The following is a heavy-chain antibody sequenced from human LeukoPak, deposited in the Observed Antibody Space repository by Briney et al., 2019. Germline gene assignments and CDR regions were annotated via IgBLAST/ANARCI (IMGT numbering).Heavy chain of an antibody. J-gene: IGHJ4*02. D-gene: IGHD5-18*01. CDR1: GFTFSSYW. V-gene: IGHV3-74*01. CDR3: ARDPGYGYGLKGYDYFDY. CDR2: INSDGSST. Sequence: GGSLRLSCAASGFTFSSYWMHWVRQAPGKGLVWVSRINSDGSSTSYADSVKGRFTISRDNAKNTLYLQMNSLRAEDTAVYYCARDPGYGYGLKGYDYFDYWGQGTLVTVSS.